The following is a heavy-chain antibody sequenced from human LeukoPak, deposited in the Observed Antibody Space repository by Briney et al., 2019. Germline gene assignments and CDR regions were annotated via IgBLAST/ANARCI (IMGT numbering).Heavy chain of an antibody. CDR2: ISSSGSTI. Sequence: GGSLRLSCAASGFTFSSYEMNWVRQAPGKGLEWVSYISSSGSTIYYADSVKGRFTISRDNAKNSLYLQMNSLRAEDTAAYYCARGRSYYGSGSDYWGQGTLVTVSS. V-gene: IGHV3-48*03. D-gene: IGHD3-10*01. CDR1: GFTFSSYE. CDR3: ARGRSYYGSGSDY. J-gene: IGHJ4*02.